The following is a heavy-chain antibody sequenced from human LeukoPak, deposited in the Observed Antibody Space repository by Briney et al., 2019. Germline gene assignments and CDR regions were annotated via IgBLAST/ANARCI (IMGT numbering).Heavy chain of an antibody. CDR2: ISGNGGST. Sequence: GGSQRLSCAVSGFTFSSYAMGWVRLARGKGLEWVSAISGNGGSTFYTDTVKGRFTISRDNSKNTLYLQMNSLRAEDTAVYYCAKHKENYGDSCLDDYWGQGTLVTVSS. J-gene: IGHJ4*02. D-gene: IGHD4-17*01. V-gene: IGHV3-23*01. CDR1: GFTFSSYA. CDR3: AKHKENYGDSCLDDY.